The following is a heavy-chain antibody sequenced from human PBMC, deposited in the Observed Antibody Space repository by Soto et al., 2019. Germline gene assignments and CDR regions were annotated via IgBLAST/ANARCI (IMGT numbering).Heavy chain of an antibody. J-gene: IGHJ5*02. Sequence: EVQLLASGGGLVPPGGSLRLSCAASGFTFSTFGMSWVRQAPGKGLEWVASISDSSDKTFYADAVKGRFTIFRDNSKNTLYLQMNSLKAEDSALYSCAERGVAVATTPWFDPWGQGTLVTVSS. CDR1: GFTFSTFG. D-gene: IGHD3-3*01. CDR3: AERGVAVATTPWFDP. CDR2: ISDSSDKT. V-gene: IGHV3-23*01.